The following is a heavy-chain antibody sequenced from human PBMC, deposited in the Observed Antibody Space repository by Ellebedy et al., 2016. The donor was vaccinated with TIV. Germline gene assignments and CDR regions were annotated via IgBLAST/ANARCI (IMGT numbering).Heavy chain of an antibody. CDR1: GASITSSDYY. CDR2: IYYDGSA. CDR3: ARPDRGSSGWYVC. V-gene: IGHV4-39*01. J-gene: IGHJ5*01. Sequence: GSLRLSXTVSGASITSSDYYWGWIRQPPGKGLEWIGSIYYDGSAYYNPPLKSRVTMSVGTSKHQFSLIVTSVTAADTSVYYCARPDRGSSGWYVCWGQGTLVTVSS. D-gene: IGHD6-19*01.